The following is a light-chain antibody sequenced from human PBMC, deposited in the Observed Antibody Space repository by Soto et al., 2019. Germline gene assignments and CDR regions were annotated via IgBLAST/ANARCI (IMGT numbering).Light chain of an antibody. CDR3: QQYGGSPRT. CDR2: GAS. V-gene: IGKV3-20*01. J-gene: IGKJ1*01. CDR1: QSVSSS. Sequence: EIVLTQSPGTLSLSPGEGATLSCRASQSVSSSLAWYQQKRGQAPRLLIHGASSRATGIPDRFSGSGSGTDFTLTISRLEPEDFAVYYCQQYGGSPRTFDQATKVEVK.